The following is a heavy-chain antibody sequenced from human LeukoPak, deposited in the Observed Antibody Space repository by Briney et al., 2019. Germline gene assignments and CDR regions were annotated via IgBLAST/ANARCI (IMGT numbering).Heavy chain of an antibody. CDR1: GFTFSSYG. CDR3: ARDPMTTVTTGVDY. Sequence: GRSLRLSCAASGFTFSSYGMHWVRQAPGKGLEWVAVIWYDGSNKYYADSVKGRFTISRDNSKNTLYLQMNSLRAEDTAVYYCARDPMTTVTTGVDYWGQGTLVTVSS. V-gene: IGHV3-33*01. D-gene: IGHD4-17*01. J-gene: IGHJ4*02. CDR2: IWYDGSNK.